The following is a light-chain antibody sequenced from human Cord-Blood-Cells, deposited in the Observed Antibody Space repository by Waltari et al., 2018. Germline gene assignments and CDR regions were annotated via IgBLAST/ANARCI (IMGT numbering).Light chain of an antibody. J-gene: IGKJ1*01. CDR2: GAS. Sequence: ELVMTQTPATLSVSPAERATLSCRASQSVSSNLAWYQQKPGQDPRLLIYGASTRDTGIPARFSGSGSETECTLTISSLQSEDFAVYYCRQYNNWPRASGQGTKVEI. V-gene: IGKV3-15*01. CDR1: QSVSSN. CDR3: RQYNNWPRA.